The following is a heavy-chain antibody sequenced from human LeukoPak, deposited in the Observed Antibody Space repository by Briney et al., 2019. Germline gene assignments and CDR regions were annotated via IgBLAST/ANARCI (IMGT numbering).Heavy chain of an antibody. Sequence: ASVKVSCKASGYTFTSYYMHWVRQAPGQGLEWMGIINPSGGSTSYAQKFQGIVTMTRDTSTSTVYMELSSLRSEDTAVYYCATNGALRYCSSTSCYQNYFLEYWGQGTLVTVSS. CDR3: ATNGALRYCSSTSCYQNYFLEY. CDR1: GYTFTSYY. V-gene: IGHV1-46*01. J-gene: IGHJ4*02. CDR2: INPSGGST. D-gene: IGHD2-2*01.